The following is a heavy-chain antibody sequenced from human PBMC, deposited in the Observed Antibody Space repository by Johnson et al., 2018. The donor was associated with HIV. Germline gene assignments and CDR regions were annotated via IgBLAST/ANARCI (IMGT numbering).Heavy chain of an antibody. V-gene: IGHV3-30-3*01. Sequence: QVQVVESGGGVVQPGRSLRLSCAAAGFTFSRYAMHWVRQAPGKGLEWVAVISYDGRNKYHADSVQGRFTISTDNSKNTLYLQMNSLRAEDTDVYYCARDGGYSYGDAFDIWGQGTMVTVSS. CDR3: ARDGGYSYGDAFDI. CDR2: ISYDGRNK. J-gene: IGHJ3*02. D-gene: IGHD5-18*01. CDR1: GFTFSRYA.